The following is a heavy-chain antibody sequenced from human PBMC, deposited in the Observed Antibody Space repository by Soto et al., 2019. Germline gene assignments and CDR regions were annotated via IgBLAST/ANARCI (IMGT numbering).Heavy chain of an antibody. D-gene: IGHD3-10*01. Sequence: PETLSLTCTVTGSSISSSNYYWGWIRQPPGKGLEWIGSIYYSGSTYYNPSLKSRVTISVDTSKNQFSLKLSSVTAADTAVYYCAIAQGSGFLVSWGQGTLVTVSS. V-gene: IGHV4-39*07. CDR1: GSSISSSNYY. J-gene: IGHJ4*02. CDR2: IYYSGST. CDR3: AIAQGSGFLVS.